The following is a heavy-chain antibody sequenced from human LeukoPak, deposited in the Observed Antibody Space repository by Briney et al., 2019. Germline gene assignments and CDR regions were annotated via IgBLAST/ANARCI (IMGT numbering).Heavy chain of an antibody. CDR2: ISYDGSNK. CDR1: GFTFSSYA. Sequence: GRSLRLSCAASGFTFSSYAMHWVRQAPGKGLEWVAVISYDGSNKYYADSVKGRFTISRGNSKNALYLQMNSLRAEDTAVYYCARDTYSSSWYSLDYWGQGTLVTVSS. CDR3: ARDTYSSSWYSLDY. J-gene: IGHJ4*02. D-gene: IGHD6-13*01. V-gene: IGHV3-30-3*01.